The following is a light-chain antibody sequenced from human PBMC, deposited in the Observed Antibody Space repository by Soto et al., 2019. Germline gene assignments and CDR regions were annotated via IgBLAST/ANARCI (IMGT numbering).Light chain of an antibody. J-gene: IGKJ1*01. V-gene: IGKV1-5*03. CDR1: QTISSW. CDR3: QHYNSYSEA. CDR2: KAS. Sequence: IQIAQSPSTLXXXVXXXVXXXCRASQTISSWLAWYQQKPGKAPKLLIYKASTLKSGVPSRFSGSGSGTEFTLTISSLQPDDFATYYCQHYNSYSEAFGQGTKVDIK.